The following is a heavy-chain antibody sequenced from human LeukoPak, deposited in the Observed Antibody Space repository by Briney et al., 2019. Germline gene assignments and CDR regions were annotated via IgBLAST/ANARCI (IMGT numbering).Heavy chain of an antibody. V-gene: IGHV3-74*01. J-gene: IGHJ4*02. Sequence: GGSLRLSCAASGFTFSSYWMHRVRQAPGKGLVWVSRINSGGSSTNYADSVKGRFTISRDNAKNTLYLQVKSLRAEDTAVYYCARGPSGWGSLDSWGQGTLVTVSS. CDR2: INSGGSST. CDR3: ARGPSGWGSLDS. D-gene: IGHD7-27*01. CDR1: GFTFSSYW.